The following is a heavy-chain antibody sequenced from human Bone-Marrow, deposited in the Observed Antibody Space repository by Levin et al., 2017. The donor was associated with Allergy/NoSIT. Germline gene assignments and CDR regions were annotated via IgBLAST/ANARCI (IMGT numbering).Heavy chain of an antibody. J-gene: IGHJ6*02. D-gene: IGHD6-6*01. CDR1: GFTFSSYA. V-gene: IGHV3-30*04. Sequence: GGSLRLSCAASGFTFSSYAMHWVRQAPGKGLEWVAVISYDGSNKYYADSVKGRFTISRDNSKNTLYLQMNSLRAEDTAVYYCARDRGQLVLYYYYGMDVWGQGTTVTVSS. CDR3: ARDRGQLVLYYYYGMDV. CDR2: ISYDGSNK.